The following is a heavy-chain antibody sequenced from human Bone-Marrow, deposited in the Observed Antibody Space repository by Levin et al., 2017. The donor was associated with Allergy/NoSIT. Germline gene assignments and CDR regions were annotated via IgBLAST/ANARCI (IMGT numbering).Heavy chain of an antibody. CDR3: ARDWSMVRGTFDY. CDR1: GFTFSSYG. CDR2: IWYDGSNK. Sequence: GGSLRLSCAASGFTFSSYGMHWVRQAPGKGLEWVAVIWYDGSNKYYADSVKGRFTISRDNSKNTLYLQMNSLRAEDTAVYYCARDWSMVRGTFDYWGQGTLVTVSS. D-gene: IGHD3-10*01. V-gene: IGHV3-33*01. J-gene: IGHJ4*02.